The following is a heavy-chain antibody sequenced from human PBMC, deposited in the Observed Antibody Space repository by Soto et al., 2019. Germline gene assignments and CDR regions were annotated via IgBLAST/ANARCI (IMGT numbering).Heavy chain of an antibody. D-gene: IGHD1-26*01. V-gene: IGHV3-23*01. Sequence: EVQLLESGGGLVQPGGSLRLSCAASGFTFSSYTMSWVRQAPGKGLEWVSSISDSGDSTYYADSVKGRFTISRDNSKKTLYLQMTSLRVEDTAVYYCAKPQWELLDWGQGTLVIVSS. J-gene: IGHJ4*02. CDR1: GFTFSSYT. CDR2: ISDSGDST. CDR3: AKPQWELLD.